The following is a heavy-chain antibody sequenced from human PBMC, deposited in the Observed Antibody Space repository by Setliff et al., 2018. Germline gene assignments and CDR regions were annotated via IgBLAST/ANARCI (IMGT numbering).Heavy chain of an antibody. D-gene: IGHD3-3*01. CDR3: ARDGVPPLNYNFWSGNFEF. V-gene: IGHV3-11*04. CDR1: GFIFSDYY. CDR2: ISRGATTT. J-gene: IGHJ4*02. Sequence: PGGSLRLSCAASGFIFSDYYMSWIRQTPGKGLEWVAYISRGATTTYYTDSVKGRFTISRDNSKNTLYLQMNSLRVEDTAVYYCARDGVPPLNYNFWSGNFEFWGQGTLVTVSS.